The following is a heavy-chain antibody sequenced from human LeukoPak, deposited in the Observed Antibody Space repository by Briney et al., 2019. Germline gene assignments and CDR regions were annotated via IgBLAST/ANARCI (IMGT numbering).Heavy chain of an antibody. CDR3: GYCPGDCYIPDY. V-gene: IGHV5-10-1*01. CDR2: IDPSDSHT. J-gene: IGHJ4*02. D-gene: IGHD2-21*02. CDR1: GSLFTNYW. Sequence: GASLEISCKGSGSLFTNYWINWVRQLPGKGLEWMGRIDPSDSHTYYSPSFQGHVTISADKSINTAYLQWSSLQASDTAMYYCGYCPGDCYIPDYWGQGTLVTVSS.